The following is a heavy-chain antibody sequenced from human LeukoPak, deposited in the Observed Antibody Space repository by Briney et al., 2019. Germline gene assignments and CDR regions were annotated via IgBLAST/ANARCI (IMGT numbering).Heavy chain of an antibody. J-gene: IGHJ4*02. CDR1: GFTFSSYS. CDR3: ARVRWDSFGVVTNFDY. CDR2: ISSSSSYI. D-gene: IGHD3-3*01. V-gene: IGHV3-21*01. Sequence: GSLRLSCAASGFTFSSYSMNWVRQAPGKGLEWVSSISSSSSYIYYADSVKGRFTISRDNAKNSLYLQMNSLRAEDTAVYYCARVRWDSFGVVTNFDYWGQGTLVTVSS.